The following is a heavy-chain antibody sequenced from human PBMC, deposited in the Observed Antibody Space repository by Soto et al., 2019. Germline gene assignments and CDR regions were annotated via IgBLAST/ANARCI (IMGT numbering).Heavy chain of an antibody. CDR3: ARVEAGGDLFDS. CDR1: GGSISNYY. Sequence: SETLSLTCTVSGGSISNYYWSWIRQHPGKGLEWIGYIYSTGSTYYNPFLESRLTISIDTSKNQFSLHLSSVSATDTAVYYCARVEAGGDLFDSWGQGILVTVSS. V-gene: IGHV4-59*12. CDR2: IYSTGST. J-gene: IGHJ4*02. D-gene: IGHD3-3*01.